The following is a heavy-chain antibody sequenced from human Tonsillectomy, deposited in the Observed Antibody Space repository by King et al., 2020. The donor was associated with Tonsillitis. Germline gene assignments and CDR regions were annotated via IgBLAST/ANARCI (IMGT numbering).Heavy chain of an antibody. V-gene: IGHV1-69*01. CDR1: GGTFSSYA. CDR2: IIPIFGTA. CDR3: ASDLEPRYYYDSSGYFDN. Sequence: QLVQSGAEVKKPGSSVKVSCKASGGTFSSYAISWVRQAPGQGLEWMGGIIPIFGTANYAQKFQGRVTITADESTSTAYMELSSLRSEDTAVYYCASDLEPRYYYDSSGYFDNWGQGTLVTVSS. D-gene: IGHD3-22*01. J-gene: IGHJ4*02.